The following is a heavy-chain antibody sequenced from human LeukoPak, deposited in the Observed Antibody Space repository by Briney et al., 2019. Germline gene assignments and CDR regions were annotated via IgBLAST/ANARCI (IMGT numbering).Heavy chain of an antibody. Sequence: ASVKVSCKVSGYTLTELSMHWVRQAPGKGLEWMGGFDPEDGETIYAQKFQGRVTMTTDTSTSTAYMELRSLRSDDTAVYYCARDLPRDCSSTSCYSSYFDYWGQGTLVTVSS. CDR1: GYTLTELS. CDR3: ARDLPRDCSSTSCYSSYFDY. V-gene: IGHV1-24*01. D-gene: IGHD2-2*01. CDR2: FDPEDGET. J-gene: IGHJ4*02.